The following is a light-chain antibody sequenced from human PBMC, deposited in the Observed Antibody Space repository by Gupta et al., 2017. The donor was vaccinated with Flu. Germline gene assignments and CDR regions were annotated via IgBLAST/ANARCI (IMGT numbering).Light chain of an antibody. CDR3: QVWDSSSDYV. CDR1: DMGTKR. CDR2: HNS. V-gene: IGLV3-21*02. J-gene: IGLJ1*01. Sequence: SYVLTQPPSVSVAPGQTARITCGGNDMGTKRVHWYQHKPGQAPVLVVYHNSGRPSGIPERFSGSNSGDTATLTINRVEAGDEADFYCQVWDSSSDYVFGTGTTVTV.